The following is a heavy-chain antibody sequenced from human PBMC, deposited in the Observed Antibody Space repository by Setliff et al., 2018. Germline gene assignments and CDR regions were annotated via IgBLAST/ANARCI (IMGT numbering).Heavy chain of an antibody. Sequence: GASVKVSCKASGGTFSSSAISWVRQAPGQGLEWVGRIIPFFGTANSAQKFQGRVTLTRDTSASIAYMELSSLRSEDTAVYFCARGSSVTTGGPQFDPWGQGTLVTVSS. CDR1: GGTFSSSA. D-gene: IGHD4-17*01. CDR3: ARGSSVTTGGPQFDP. CDR2: IIPFFGTA. J-gene: IGHJ5*02. V-gene: IGHV1-69*05.